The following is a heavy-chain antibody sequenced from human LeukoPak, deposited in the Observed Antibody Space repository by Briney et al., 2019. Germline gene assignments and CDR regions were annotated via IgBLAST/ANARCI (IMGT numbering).Heavy chain of an antibody. J-gene: IGHJ4*02. V-gene: IGHV3-66*01. CDR2: SYTGGNT. Sequence: GGSLRLSCAASGFTFSDYYMSWIRQAPGKGLEWVSVSYTGGNTHYADSVKGRFTLSRDNSKNTVYLQMNSLRVEDTAMYYCASISDLLYYFDSWGQGTLVTVSS. CDR1: GFTFSDYY. CDR3: ASISDLLYYFDS.